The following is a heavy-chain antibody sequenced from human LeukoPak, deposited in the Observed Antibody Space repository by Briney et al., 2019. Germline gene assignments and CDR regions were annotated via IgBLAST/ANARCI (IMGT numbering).Heavy chain of an antibody. CDR3: ARGFIISSGWYFDY. CDR2: IYYSGST. V-gene: IGHV4-39*07. Sequence: SETLSLTCTVSGGSISSSSYYWGWIRQPPGKGLGWIGSIYYSGSTYYNPSLKSRVTISVNTSKNQFSLKLSSVTAADTAGYYCARGFIISSGWYFDYWGQGTLVTVSS. D-gene: IGHD6-19*01. CDR1: GGSISSSSYY. J-gene: IGHJ4*02.